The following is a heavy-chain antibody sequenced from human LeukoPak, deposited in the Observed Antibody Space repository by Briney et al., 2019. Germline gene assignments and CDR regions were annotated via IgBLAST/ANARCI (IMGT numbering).Heavy chain of an antibody. CDR1: GYSFTGYY. D-gene: IGHD4-11*01. CDR2: INPNSGGT. Sequence: ASVKVSCKASGYSFTGYYMHWVRQAPGQGLEWMGWINPNSGGTNYAQKYQGRVTMTRDTSISTAYMELSRLRSDDTAVYYCARRSNSKCFDYWGQGTLVTVSS. J-gene: IGHJ4*02. V-gene: IGHV1-2*02. CDR3: ARRSNSKCFDY.